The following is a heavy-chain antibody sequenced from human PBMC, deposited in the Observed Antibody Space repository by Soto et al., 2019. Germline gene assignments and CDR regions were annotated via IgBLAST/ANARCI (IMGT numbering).Heavy chain of an antibody. CDR2: IYYSGST. Sequence: QLQLQESGPGLVKPSETLSLTCIVSGGSISSSSYYWTWIRQPPGKGLEWIGTIYYSGSTYYNNPSLKSRVTISVDTSKNQVSLKLRSVTAADTSVYYCARQTTSLSFDIWGQGTLVTVSS. V-gene: IGHV4-39*01. CDR3: ARQTTSLSFDI. J-gene: IGHJ3*02. D-gene: IGHD4-17*01. CDR1: GGSISSSSYY.